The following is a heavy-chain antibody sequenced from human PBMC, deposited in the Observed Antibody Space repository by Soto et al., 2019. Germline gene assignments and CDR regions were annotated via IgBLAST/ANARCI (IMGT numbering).Heavy chain of an antibody. CDR3: ACGYSYGYFDY. Sequence: QVQLVQSGAEVKKPGSSVKVSCKASGGTFSSYTISWVRQAPGQGLEWMGRIIPILGIANYAQKFQGRVTXTXXKSTSTAYMELSSLRSEDTAVYYCACGYSYGYFDYWGQGTLVTVSS. CDR1: GGTFSSYT. D-gene: IGHD5-18*01. CDR2: IIPILGIA. V-gene: IGHV1-69*02. J-gene: IGHJ4*02.